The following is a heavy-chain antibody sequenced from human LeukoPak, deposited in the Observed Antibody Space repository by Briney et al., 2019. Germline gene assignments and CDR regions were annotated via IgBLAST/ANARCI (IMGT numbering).Heavy chain of an antibody. Sequence: SETLSLTCTVSGGSISSYYWSWIRQPPGKGLEWIGYIYYSGSTNYNPSLKSRVTISVDTSKNQFSLKLSSVTAADTAVYYCARSLEGQWLPLAYFDYWGQGTLVTVSS. CDR2: IYYSGST. D-gene: IGHD6-19*01. J-gene: IGHJ4*02. V-gene: IGHV4-59*01. CDR3: ARSLEGQWLPLAYFDY. CDR1: GGSISSYY.